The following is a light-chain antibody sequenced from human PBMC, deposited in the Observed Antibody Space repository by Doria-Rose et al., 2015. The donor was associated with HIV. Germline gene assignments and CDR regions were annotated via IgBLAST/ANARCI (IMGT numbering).Light chain of an antibody. CDR2: DGS. V-gene: IGKV3-20*01. J-gene: IGKJ1*01. Sequence: TQSPGTLSLSPGERATLSCRASQSFSSTYLAWYQQKPGQAPSLLSYDGSTRSKGIPDRFSASGSGTDCTLTINRLEPEDFALYYCHQYGTSWTFGQGTKVEI. CDR3: HQYGTSWT. CDR1: QSFSSTY.